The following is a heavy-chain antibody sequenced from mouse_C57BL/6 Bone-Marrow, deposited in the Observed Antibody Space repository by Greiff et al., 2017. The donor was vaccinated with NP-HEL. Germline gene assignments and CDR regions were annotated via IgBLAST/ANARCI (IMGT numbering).Heavy chain of an antibody. V-gene: IGHV1-61*01. J-gene: IGHJ4*01. Sequence: QVQLQQPGAELVRPGSSVKLSCKASGYTFTSYWMDWVKQRPGQGLEWIGNIYPSDSETHYNQKFKDKATLTVDKSSSTAYMQLSSLTSEDSAVYYWARRGAYGSSPYYYAMDYWGQGTSVTVSS. CDR2: IYPSDSET. D-gene: IGHD1-1*01. CDR3: ARRGAYGSSPYYYAMDY. CDR1: GYTFTSYW.